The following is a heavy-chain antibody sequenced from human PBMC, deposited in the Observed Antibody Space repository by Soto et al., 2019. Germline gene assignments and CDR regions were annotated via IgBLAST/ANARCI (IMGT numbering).Heavy chain of an antibody. CDR3: ARVDSVVVGAATYWYFDL. CDR2: IYYSGST. D-gene: IGHD2-15*01. Sequence: QVQLQESGPGLVKPSQTLSLTCTVSGGSISSGGYYWSWIRQHPGKGLEWIGYIYYSGSTYYNPSLNSRFTISVDTSKNQFSLKLSAVTAADTAVYYCARVDSVVVGAATYWYFDLWGRGTLVTGSS. J-gene: IGHJ2*01. V-gene: IGHV4-31*03. CDR1: GGSISSGGYY.